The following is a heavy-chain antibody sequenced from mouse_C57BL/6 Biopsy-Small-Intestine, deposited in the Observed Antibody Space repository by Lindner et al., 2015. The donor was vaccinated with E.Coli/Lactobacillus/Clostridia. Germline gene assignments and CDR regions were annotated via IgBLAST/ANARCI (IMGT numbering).Heavy chain of an antibody. CDR3: ARREVYYFDY. J-gene: IGHJ2*01. V-gene: IGHV1-42*01. CDR2: INPSTGST. Sequence: VQLQESGPELVKSGASVKISCKASGYSFTSNHMNWVKQSPEKSLEWIGEINPSTGSTTCNQNFRAKATLTVDRSSSTAYMQFKSLTSEDSAVYYCARREVYYFDYWGQGTTLTVSS. CDR1: GYSFTSNH.